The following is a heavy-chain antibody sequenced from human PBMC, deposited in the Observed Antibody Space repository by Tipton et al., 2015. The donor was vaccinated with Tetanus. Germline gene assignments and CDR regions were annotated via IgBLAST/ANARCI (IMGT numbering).Heavy chain of an antibody. J-gene: IGHJ2*01. Sequence: VQLVQSGAEVKKAGESLKISCQGSGHSFTKYWIAWVRQKPGQGLEWMGLIYPDDSDTRYNPSFQGQVTISADKSSRTAYLQWSSLKASDTAMYYCARRLGPYTGDQIWHFDLWGRGTLVTVSS. D-gene: IGHD7-27*01. V-gene: IGHV5-51*01. CDR3: ARRLGPYTGDQIWHFDL. CDR1: GHSFTKYW. CDR2: IYPDDSDT.